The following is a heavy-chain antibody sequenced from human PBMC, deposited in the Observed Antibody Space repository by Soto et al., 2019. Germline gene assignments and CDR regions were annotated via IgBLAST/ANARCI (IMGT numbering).Heavy chain of an antibody. CDR2: IDPYETGI. V-gene: IGHV3-74*01. Sequence: EVQLVESGGGLVQPGGALRLSCAASGFAFSGYWMHWVSQDPGKGLVWASRIDPYETGINYADSVKGRFTISRDNAKNTLYLQMNSLRDEDTAVYSCTSDTFGGSDSCGQGTLVTVSS. CDR3: TSDTFGGSDS. CDR1: GFAFSGYW. D-gene: IGHD2-15*01. J-gene: IGHJ5*01.